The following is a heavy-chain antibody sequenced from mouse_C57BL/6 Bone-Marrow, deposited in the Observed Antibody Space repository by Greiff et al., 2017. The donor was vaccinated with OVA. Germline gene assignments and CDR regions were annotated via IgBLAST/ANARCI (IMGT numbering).Heavy chain of an antibody. Sequence: QVQLQQSGAELARPGASVKLSCKASGYTFTSYGISWVKQRTGQGLEWIGEIYPRSGNTYYNEKFKGKATLTADKSSSTAYMELRSLTSEDSAVYFCARGGHYYGSSLYWYFDVWGTGTTVTVSS. D-gene: IGHD1-1*01. J-gene: IGHJ1*03. V-gene: IGHV1-81*01. CDR2: IYPRSGNT. CDR3: ARGGHYYGSSLYWYFDV. CDR1: GYTFTSYG.